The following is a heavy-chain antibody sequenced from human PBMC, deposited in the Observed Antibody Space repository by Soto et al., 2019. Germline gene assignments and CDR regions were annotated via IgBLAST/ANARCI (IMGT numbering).Heavy chain of an antibody. CDR1: GYTFTAYY. Sequence: QVQLVQSGAEVKEPGDSVRVSCEASGYTFTAYYIHWVRQAPGQGLEWMGWITPKFGHTTYAQDYQGRVSMPRDMTISTVYMELSRLTSDDTAIYYCGRNIDYYYGPGSGNGHGFWGQGTTVTVFS. D-gene: IGHD3-10*01. CDR3: GRNIDYYYGPGSGNGHGF. CDR2: ITPKFGHT. V-gene: IGHV1-2*02. J-gene: IGHJ6*02.